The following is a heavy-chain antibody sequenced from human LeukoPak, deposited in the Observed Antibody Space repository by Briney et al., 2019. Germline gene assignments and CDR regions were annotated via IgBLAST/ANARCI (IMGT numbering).Heavy chain of an antibody. Sequence: PGGSLRLSCVASRFVFTNYYMSWVRQTPGKGVDWIATISADGHTKYYADSPEGRFTLCRDNAKDSFYLQMNSLRADDAAVYFGARAGTYRGYKVFDFWGHGNLVTVSS. CDR2: ISADGHTK. V-gene: IGHV3-11*01. CDR1: RFVFTNYY. D-gene: IGHD5-12*01. J-gene: IGHJ5*01. CDR3: ARAGTYRGYKVFDF.